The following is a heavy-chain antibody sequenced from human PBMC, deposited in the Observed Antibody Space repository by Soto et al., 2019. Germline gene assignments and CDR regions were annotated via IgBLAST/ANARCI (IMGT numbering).Heavy chain of an antibody. Sequence: DVQLEESGGGLVKPGGSLRLSCVASEFTFSVYSMNWVRQAPGKGLEWVSSISSGSSYIYYADSVKGRFTISRDNDKSSLFLHMNSLRVDDTAVYYCTRDRVKIRGGYHHYYGMDVWGQGTTVTVSS. V-gene: IGHV3-21*02. D-gene: IGHD3-16*02. J-gene: IGHJ6*02. CDR2: ISSGSSYI. CDR1: EFTFSVYS. CDR3: TRDRVKIRGGYHHYYGMDV.